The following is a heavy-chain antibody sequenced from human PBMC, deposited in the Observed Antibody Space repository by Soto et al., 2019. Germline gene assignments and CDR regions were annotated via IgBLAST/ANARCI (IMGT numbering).Heavy chain of an antibody. CDR3: ARHSRSPTMVRGVIITHFDY. CDR2: IYYSGST. CDR1: GGSISSYY. D-gene: IGHD3-10*01. J-gene: IGHJ4*02. Sequence: PSETLSLTCTVPGGSISSYYWSWIRQPPGKGLEWIGYIYYSGSTNYNPSLKSRVTITVDTSKNQFSLKLSSVTAADTAVYYCARHSRSPTMVRGVIITHFDYWGQGTLVTVSS. V-gene: IGHV4-59*08.